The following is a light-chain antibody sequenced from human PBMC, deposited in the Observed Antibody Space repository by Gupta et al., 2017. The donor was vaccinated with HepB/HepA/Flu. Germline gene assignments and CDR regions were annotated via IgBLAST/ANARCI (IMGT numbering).Light chain of an antibody. V-gene: IGLV2-14*03. CDR2: DVS. Sequence: QSALTQPASVSGSPGQSITISCTGTSSDVGSYNYVSWYQQHPGKAPKFIISDVSNRPSGVSNRFSGSKSGNTSSLTISGLQAEDEADYFCGSYTTSTTLGVFGTGTKVTVL. CDR1: SSDVGSYNY. J-gene: IGLJ1*01. CDR3: GSYTTSTTLGV.